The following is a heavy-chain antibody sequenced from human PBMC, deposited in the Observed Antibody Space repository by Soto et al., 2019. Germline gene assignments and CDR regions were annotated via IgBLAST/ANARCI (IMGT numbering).Heavy chain of an antibody. D-gene: IGHD4-17*01. V-gene: IGHV2-5*02. J-gene: IGHJ4*02. CDR2: IYWDDDK. CDR1: GFSLSTSGVG. CDR3: AHRQRTVYFDY. Sequence: KESGPTLVKPTQTLTLTCTFSGFSLSTSGVGVGWIRQPPGKALEWRALIYWDDDKRYSPSLKSRLTITEDTAKNQVVLTMTNMDPVDTATYYCAHRQRTVYFDYWGQGTLVTVSS.